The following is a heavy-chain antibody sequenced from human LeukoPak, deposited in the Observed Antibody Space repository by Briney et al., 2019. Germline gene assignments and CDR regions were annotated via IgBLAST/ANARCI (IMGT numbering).Heavy chain of an antibody. CDR1: GYSFTNYL. Sequence: GESLKISLKGSGYSFTNYLLGWVRPMPGKGLEWMGIIYPGGADTRYSPSYQAQVTISVHNSKTTPSQQWSSHHPSHTAMYYCATVTTGYWGQGTLVTVSS. D-gene: IGHD4-17*01. CDR3: ATVTTGY. CDR2: IYPGGADT. V-gene: IGHV5-51*01. J-gene: IGHJ4*02.